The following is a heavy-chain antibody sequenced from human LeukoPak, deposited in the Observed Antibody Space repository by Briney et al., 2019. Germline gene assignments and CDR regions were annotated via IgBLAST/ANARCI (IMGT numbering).Heavy chain of an antibody. Sequence: SETLSLTCAVSGGPISSSNWWSWVRQPPGKGLEWIGEIYHSGSTNYNPSLKSRVTISVDKSKNQFSLKLSSVTAADTAVYYCARDRARDGYNYDYYGMDVWGQGTTVTVSS. V-gene: IGHV4-4*02. CDR1: GGPISSSNW. CDR2: IYHSGST. CDR3: ARDRARDGYNYDYYGMDV. J-gene: IGHJ6*02. D-gene: IGHD5-24*01.